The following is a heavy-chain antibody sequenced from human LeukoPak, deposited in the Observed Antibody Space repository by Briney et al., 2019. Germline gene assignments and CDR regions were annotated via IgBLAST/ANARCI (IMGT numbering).Heavy chain of an antibody. J-gene: IGHJ6*03. CDR3: TRGHSLHYDFWSGYTKPYYYMDV. CDR2: IRSKASSYAT. D-gene: IGHD3-3*01. CDR1: GFTFSGSA. Sequence: GGSLRLSCAASGFTFSGSAMHWVRQASGKGLEWVGRIRSKASSYATAYAASVKGRFTISRDDSKNTAYLQMNSLKTEDTAVYYCTRGHSLHYDFWSGYTKPYYYMDVWGKGTTVTVSS. V-gene: IGHV3-73*01.